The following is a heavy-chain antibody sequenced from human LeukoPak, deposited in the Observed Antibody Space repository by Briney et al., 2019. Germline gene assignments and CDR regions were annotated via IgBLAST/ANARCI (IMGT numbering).Heavy chain of an antibody. Sequence: PSQTLSLTCTVSGGSISSGGYYWSWIRQHPGKGLERTGYIYYSGSTYYNPSLKSRVTISVDTSKNQFSLKLSSVTAADTAVYYCARDFRGSGSLYYYYGMDVWGKGTTVSVSS. J-gene: IGHJ6*04. CDR2: IYYSGST. CDR3: ARDFRGSGSLYYYYGMDV. CDR1: GGSISSGGYY. V-gene: IGHV4-31*03. D-gene: IGHD3-10*01.